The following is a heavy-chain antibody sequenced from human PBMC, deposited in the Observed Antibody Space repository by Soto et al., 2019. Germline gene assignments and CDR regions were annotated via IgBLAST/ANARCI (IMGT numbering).Heavy chain of an antibody. V-gene: IGHV3-23*01. CDR3: AKAPPNVLVPAAIGSFDI. CDR2: ISGSGGST. CDR1: GFTFSSYA. Sequence: GGSLRLSCAASGFTFSSYAMSWVRQAPGKGLEWVSAISGSGGSTYYADSVKGRFNISRDNSKNTLYLQMNSLRAEDTAVYYGAKAPPNVLVPAAIGSFDIWGQGTMVTVTS. J-gene: IGHJ3*02. D-gene: IGHD2-2*01.